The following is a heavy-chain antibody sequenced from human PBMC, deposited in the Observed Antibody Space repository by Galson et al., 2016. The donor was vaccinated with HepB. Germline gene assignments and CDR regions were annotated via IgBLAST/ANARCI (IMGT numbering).Heavy chain of an antibody. CDR3: ARGDNPDYGDYASAYYYMDV. V-gene: IGHV4-34*01. J-gene: IGHJ6*03. D-gene: IGHD4-17*01. CDR2: INHSGST. CDR1: GGSFSGYY. Sequence: ETLSLTCAVYGGSFSGYYWSWIRQPPGKGPEWIGEINHSGSTNYNPSLKGRVTISVGTSKNQFSLKLSSVTAADTAVYYCARGDNPDYGDYASAYYYMDVWGKGTTVTVSS.